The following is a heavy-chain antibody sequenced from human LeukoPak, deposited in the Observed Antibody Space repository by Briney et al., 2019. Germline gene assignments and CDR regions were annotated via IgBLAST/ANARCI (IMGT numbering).Heavy chain of an antibody. D-gene: IGHD6-13*01. Sequence: GASVKVSCKASGYTFTSYGISWVRQAPGQGLEWMGWISAYNGNTNYAQKLQGRVTMTTDTSTSTAYMELRSLRSDDTAVYYCARAAAAGTGASSMDVWGQGTTVTVSS. CDR2: ISAYNGNT. CDR3: ARAAAAGTGASSMDV. CDR1: GYTFTSYG. J-gene: IGHJ6*02. V-gene: IGHV1-18*01.